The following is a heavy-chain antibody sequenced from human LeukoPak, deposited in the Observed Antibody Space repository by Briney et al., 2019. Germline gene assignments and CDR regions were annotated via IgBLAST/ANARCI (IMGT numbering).Heavy chain of an antibody. D-gene: IGHD5-18*01. CDR1: GFTFSSYG. J-gene: IGHJ4*02. CDR2: IRYDGSNK. CDR3: AKDLRIQLWLWNYFDY. V-gene: IGHV3-30*02. Sequence: PGGSLRLSCAASGFTFSSYGMHWVRQAPGKGLEWVAFIRYDGSNKYYADSVKGRFTISRDNSKNTLYLQMNSLRAEDTAVYYCAKDLRIQLWLWNYFDYWGQGTLVTVSS.